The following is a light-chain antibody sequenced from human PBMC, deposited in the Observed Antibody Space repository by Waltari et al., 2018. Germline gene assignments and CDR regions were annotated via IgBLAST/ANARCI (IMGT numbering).Light chain of an antibody. CDR3: QQYDVLVVT. V-gene: IGKV3-20*01. CDR2: AAS. CDR1: QYITGGW. J-gene: IGKJ4*01. Sequence: EIVLTQSPGTLSLSPGERVILSCRASQYITGGWMTWYQQKPGQAPRLLIYAASTRAPGVPERFSGSGSGTDFTLTISRLEPEDSGVYYCQQYDVLVVTFGGGTKVEIK.